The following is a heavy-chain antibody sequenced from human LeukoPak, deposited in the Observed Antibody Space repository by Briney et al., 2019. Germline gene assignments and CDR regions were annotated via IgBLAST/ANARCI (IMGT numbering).Heavy chain of an antibody. J-gene: IGHJ4*02. CDR3: ARGAHYYDSSGYLGLLNY. Sequence: GGSLRLSCAASGFTFSSYAMHWVRQAPGKGLEYVSAISSNGGSTYYANSVKGRFTISRDNSKNTLYLQMGSLRAEDMAVYYCARGAHYYDSSGYLGLLNYWGQGTLVTVSS. V-gene: IGHV3-64*01. D-gene: IGHD3-22*01. CDR1: GFTFSSYA. CDR2: ISSNGGST.